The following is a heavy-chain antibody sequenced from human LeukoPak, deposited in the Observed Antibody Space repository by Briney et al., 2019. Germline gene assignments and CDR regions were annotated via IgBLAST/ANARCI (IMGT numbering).Heavy chain of an antibody. CDR2: INHSGST. D-gene: IGHD3-22*01. Sequence: SETLSLTCTVSGGPISTYYWSRIRQPPGKGLEWIGEINHSGSTNYNPSLKSRVTISVDTSKNQFSLKLSSVTAADTAVYYCARDQRAKYYYDSSGLYYFDYWGQGTLVTVSS. V-gene: IGHV4-34*01. CDR1: GGPISTYY. J-gene: IGHJ4*02. CDR3: ARDQRAKYYYDSSGLYYFDY.